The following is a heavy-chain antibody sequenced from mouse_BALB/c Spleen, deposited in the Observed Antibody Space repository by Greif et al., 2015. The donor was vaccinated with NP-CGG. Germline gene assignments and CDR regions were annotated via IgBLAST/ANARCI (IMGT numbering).Heavy chain of an antibody. CDR2: IDPANGNT. Sequence: EVQLQQSGAELVKPGASVKLSCTASGFNIKDTYMHWVKQRPEQGLEWIGRIDPANGNTKYDPKFQGKATITADTSSNTAYLQVSSLTSEDTAVYYCARGVRLPRYFYVWGAGTTVTVSS. CDR1: GFNIKDTY. J-gene: IGHJ1*01. D-gene: IGHD1-2*01. CDR3: ARGVRLPRYFYV. V-gene: IGHV14-3*02.